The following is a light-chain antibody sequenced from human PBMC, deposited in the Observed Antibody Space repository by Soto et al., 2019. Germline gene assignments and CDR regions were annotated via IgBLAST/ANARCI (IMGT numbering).Light chain of an antibody. CDR3: QQYGKLPIT. J-gene: IGKJ5*01. CDR1: QSVDSNY. V-gene: IGKV3-20*01. CDR2: GAS. Sequence: EIVLTQSPGTLSLSPWEEATLSCRASQSVDSNYLAWYQQKPGQTPRLIIYGASGRADGIPDRFSGSGSGTDFTLTISSLEPEDFAVYYCQQYGKLPITFGQGTRLEIK.